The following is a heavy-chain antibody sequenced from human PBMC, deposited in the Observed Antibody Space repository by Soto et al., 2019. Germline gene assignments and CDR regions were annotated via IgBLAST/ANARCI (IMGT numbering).Heavy chain of an antibody. CDR3: LRGGSSGRYGTFDY. V-gene: IGHV3-74*01. D-gene: IGHD6-19*01. CDR2: INGDGTST. Sequence: EVQLVESGGGLVQPGGSLRLSCAASGFTFSSYWMHWVRQAPGKGLVWVSRINGDGTSTTYADSVKGRFTISRDNTKNTLYVQMISLRAEDTALYYCLRGGSSGRYGTFDYWGQGTLVTVSS. CDR1: GFTFSSYW. J-gene: IGHJ4*02.